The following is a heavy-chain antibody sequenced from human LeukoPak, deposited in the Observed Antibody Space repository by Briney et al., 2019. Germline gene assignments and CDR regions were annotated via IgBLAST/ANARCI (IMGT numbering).Heavy chain of an antibody. V-gene: IGHV4-34*01. J-gene: IGHJ4*02. D-gene: IGHD3-22*01. CDR3: ARGRKGYYYDSSGTLGFDY. CDR1: GGSFSGYY. Sequence: SETLSLTCAVYGGSFSGYYWSWIRQPPGKGLEWIGEINHSGSTNYNPSLKSRVTISVDTSKNQFSLKLSSVTAADAAVYYCARGRKGYYYDSSGTLGFDYWGQGTLVTVSS. CDR2: INHSGST.